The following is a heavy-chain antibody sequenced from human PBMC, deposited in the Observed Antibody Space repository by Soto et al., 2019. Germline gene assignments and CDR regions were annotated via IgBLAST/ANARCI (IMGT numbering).Heavy chain of an antibody. D-gene: IGHD3-10*01. Sequence: QVQLVQSGAEVKKPGSSVKVSCKASGGTFSSYTISWVRQAPGQGLEWMGRIIPILGIANYAQKFQGRVTITADKSTSTAYMELSSLRSEDTAVYYCASNNFGHVLLWFGELFSRNDAFDIWGQGTMVTVSS. CDR1: GGTFSSYT. J-gene: IGHJ3*02. CDR3: ASNNFGHVLLWFGELFSRNDAFDI. V-gene: IGHV1-69*02. CDR2: IIPILGIA.